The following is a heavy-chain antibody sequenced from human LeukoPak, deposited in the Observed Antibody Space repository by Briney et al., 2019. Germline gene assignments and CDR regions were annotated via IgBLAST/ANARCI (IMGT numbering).Heavy chain of an antibody. CDR3: AKGDDSSGYYYDAFDI. D-gene: IGHD3-22*01. J-gene: IGHJ3*02. V-gene: IGHV3-23*01. CDR2: ISGSGGST. Sequence: HSGGSLRLSCTASGFAFGSYAMSWVRQAPGKGLEWVSAISGSGGSTYYADSVKGRFTISRDNSKNTLYLQMNSLRAEDTAVYYCAKGDDSSGYYYDAFDIWGQGTMVTVSS. CDR1: GFAFGSYA.